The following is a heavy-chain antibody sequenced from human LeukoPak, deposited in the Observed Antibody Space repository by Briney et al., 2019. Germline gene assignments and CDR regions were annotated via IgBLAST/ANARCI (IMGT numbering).Heavy chain of an antibody. CDR2: ISGGSTSI. Sequence: GGSLRLSCVASGFTFPTYEMNWVRQAPGKGLEWASYISGGSTSIYYADSVKGRFSISRDNAKNTLYLQMNSLRAEDTAVYFCAREVASAAFDYWGQGTPVTVSS. J-gene: IGHJ4*02. CDR1: GFTFPTYE. V-gene: IGHV3-48*03. CDR3: AREVASAAFDY. D-gene: IGHD5-12*01.